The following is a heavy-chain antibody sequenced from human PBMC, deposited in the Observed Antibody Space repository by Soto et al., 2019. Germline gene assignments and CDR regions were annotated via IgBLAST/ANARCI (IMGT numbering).Heavy chain of an antibody. CDR1: GFTFSSYG. D-gene: IGHD4-17*01. Sequence: QVQLVESGGGVVQPGRSLRLSCAASGFTFSSYGMHWVRQAPGKGLEWVAVIWYDGSNKYYADSVKGRFTISRDNSKNTLYLQMNSLRAEDTAVYYCAREPDYGDYEGSGAFDIWGQGTMVTVSS. CDR3: AREPDYGDYEGSGAFDI. CDR2: IWYDGSNK. V-gene: IGHV3-33*01. J-gene: IGHJ3*02.